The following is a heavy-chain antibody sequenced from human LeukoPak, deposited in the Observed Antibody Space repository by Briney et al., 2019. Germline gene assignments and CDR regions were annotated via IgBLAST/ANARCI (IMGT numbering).Heavy chain of an antibody. CDR3: ARIPSTPGNAFDI. Sequence: ASVKVSCKASGYTFSSYGFSWVRQAPGQGLEWMGWISAYNGNTNYAQKLQGRVTMTTDTSTSTAYMELRSLRSDDTAVYYCARIPSTPGNAFDIWGQGTMVTVSS. D-gene: IGHD3-10*01. CDR2: ISAYNGNT. V-gene: IGHV1-18*01. CDR1: GYTFSSYG. J-gene: IGHJ3*02.